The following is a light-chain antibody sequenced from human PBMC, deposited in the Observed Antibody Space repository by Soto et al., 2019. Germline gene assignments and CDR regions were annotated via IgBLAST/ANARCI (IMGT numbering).Light chain of an antibody. CDR1: QSISNTY. CDR2: GAS. Sequence: EIMLTQSPGTLSLSPGERATLSCRASQSISNTYLVRYQQKPRQAPRLLIYGASSRASGIPDRFSGSGSGTDFTLPINRLEPEDVALYYCQQFGSSPWTFGQGPKVEIK. V-gene: IGKV3-20*01. J-gene: IGKJ1*01. CDR3: QQFGSSPWT.